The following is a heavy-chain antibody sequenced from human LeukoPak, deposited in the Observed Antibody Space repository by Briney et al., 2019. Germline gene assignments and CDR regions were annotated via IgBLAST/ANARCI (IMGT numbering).Heavy chain of an antibody. V-gene: IGHV1-18*01. J-gene: IGHJ4*02. CDR2: ISAYNGNT. D-gene: IGHD3-9*01. Sequence: GASVKVSCKASGGTFSSYAISWVRQAPGQGLEWMGWISAYNGNTNYAQKLQGRVTMTTDTSTSTAYMELRSLRSDDTAVYYCARPRGTIFGLYYFDYWGQGTLVTVSS. CDR3: ARPRGTIFGLYYFDY. CDR1: GGTFSSYA.